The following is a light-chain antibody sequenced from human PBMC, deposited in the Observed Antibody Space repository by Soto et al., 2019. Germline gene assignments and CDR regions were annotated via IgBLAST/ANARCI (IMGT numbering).Light chain of an antibody. J-gene: IGKJ3*01. CDR2: AAS. V-gene: IGKV1-39*01. Sequence: DIQMTQSPSSLSASVGDRVTITCRASQNINTYLNWYQQQPGQAPKLLIFAASSLQSGVPSRFSGSGSRTDFTLTISSLQPEDFATYYCQQSSTAPFTFVPGTKVDI. CDR3: QQSSTAPFT. CDR1: QNINTY.